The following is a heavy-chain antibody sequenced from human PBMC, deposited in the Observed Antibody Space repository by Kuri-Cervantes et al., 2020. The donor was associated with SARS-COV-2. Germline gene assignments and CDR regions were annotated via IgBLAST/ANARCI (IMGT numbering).Heavy chain of an antibody. D-gene: IGHD2-2*01. CDR3: ARDRGYCSSTSCFFDY. J-gene: IGHJ4*02. Sequence: KISCKASGGTFSSYAISWVRQAPGQGLEWMGGIIPIFGTANYAQKFQGRVTITADESTSTAYMELNSLRAEDTAVYYCARDRGYCSSTSCFFDYWGQGTLVTVSS. CDR2: IIPIFGTA. V-gene: IGHV1-69*01. CDR1: GGTFSSYA.